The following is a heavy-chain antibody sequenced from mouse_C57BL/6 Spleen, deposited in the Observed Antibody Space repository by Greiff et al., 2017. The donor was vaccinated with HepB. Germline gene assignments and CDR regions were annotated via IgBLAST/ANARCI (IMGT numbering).Heavy chain of an antibody. CDR2: ISYDGSN. CDR3: AREVYDGYYSAWFAY. CDR1: GYSITSGYY. Sequence: EVKLQESGPGLVKPSQSLSLTCSVTGYSITSGYYWNWIRQFPGNKLEWMGYISYDGSNNYNPSLKNRISITRDTSKNQFFLKLNSVTTEDTATYYCAREVYDGYYSAWFAYWGKGTLVTVSA. J-gene: IGHJ3*01. D-gene: IGHD2-3*01. V-gene: IGHV3-6*01.